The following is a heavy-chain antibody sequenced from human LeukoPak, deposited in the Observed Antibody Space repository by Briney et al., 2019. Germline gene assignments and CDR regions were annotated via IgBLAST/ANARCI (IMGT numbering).Heavy chain of an antibody. CDR2: IKQDGTEK. V-gene: IGHV3-7*01. CDR1: GFTFTTYW. Sequence: GGSLRLSCAASGFTFTTYWMSWVRQAPGKGLEWVANIKQDGTEKYYVDSVKGRFTISRDNAKNSLYLQMNSLRAEDTAVYYCTTYDFDDYWGQGTLVTVSS. CDR3: TTYDFDDY. D-gene: IGHD3-3*01. J-gene: IGHJ4*02.